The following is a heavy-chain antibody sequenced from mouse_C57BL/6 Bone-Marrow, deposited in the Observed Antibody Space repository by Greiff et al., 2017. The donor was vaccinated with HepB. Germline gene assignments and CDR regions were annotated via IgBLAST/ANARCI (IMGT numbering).Heavy chain of an antibody. Sequence: EVKLMESGPELVKPGASVKIPCKASGYTFTDYNMDWVKQSHGKSLEWIGDINPNNGGTIYNQKFKGKATLTVDKSSSTAYMELRSLTSEDTAVYYCARQITTVVRYWYFDVWGTGTTVTVSS. CDR2: INPNNGGT. CDR3: ARQITTVVRYWYFDV. J-gene: IGHJ1*03. D-gene: IGHD1-1*01. V-gene: IGHV1-18*01. CDR1: GYTFTDYN.